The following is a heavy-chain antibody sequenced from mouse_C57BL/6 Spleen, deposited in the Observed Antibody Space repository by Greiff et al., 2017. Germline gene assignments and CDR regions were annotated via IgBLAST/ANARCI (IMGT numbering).Heavy chain of an antibody. Sequence: EVKVVESEGGLVQPGSSMKLSCTASGFTFSDYYMAWVRQVPEKGLEWVANINYDGSSTYYLDSLKSRFIISRDNAKNILYLQMSSLKSEDTATYYCAREGTGTAMDYWGQGTSVTVSS. V-gene: IGHV5-16*01. CDR3: AREGTGTAMDY. D-gene: IGHD4-1*01. CDR2: INYDGSST. J-gene: IGHJ4*01. CDR1: GFTFSDYY.